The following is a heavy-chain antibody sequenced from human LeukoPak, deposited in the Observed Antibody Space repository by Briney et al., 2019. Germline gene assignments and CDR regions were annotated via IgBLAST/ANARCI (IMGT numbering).Heavy chain of an antibody. CDR3: ARVEMIAISVPVS. D-gene: IGHD2-21*01. CDR2: INPNSGGT. Sequence: ASVKVSCKASGYTFTGYYMHRVRQAPGQGLEWMGWINPNSGGTNYAQTFQGRVTMTRDTSISTAYMELSRLRSDDTAVYYCARVEMIAISVPVSWGQGTLVTVSS. CDR1: GYTFTGYY. J-gene: IGHJ5*02. V-gene: IGHV1-2*02.